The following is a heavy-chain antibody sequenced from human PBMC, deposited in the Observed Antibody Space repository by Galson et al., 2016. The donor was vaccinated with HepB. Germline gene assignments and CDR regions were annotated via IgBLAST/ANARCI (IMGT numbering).Heavy chain of an antibody. CDR3: ARGDAGYCNRVNCFGANYYYNGMDV. Sequence: SVKVSCKASGITVSTYGLSWVRQAPGLRPEWMGGIVPIFGVTKHAQNFQGRLTITADRSTNTAYMELTSLRSEDTAIYYCARGDAGYCNRVNCFGANYYYNGMDVWGQGTTVTVSS. V-gene: IGHV1-69*10. CDR1: GITVSTYG. J-gene: IGHJ6*02. D-gene: IGHD2-15*01. CDR2: IVPIFGVT.